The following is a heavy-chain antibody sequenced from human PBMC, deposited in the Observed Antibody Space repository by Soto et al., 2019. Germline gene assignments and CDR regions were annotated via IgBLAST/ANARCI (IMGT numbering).Heavy chain of an antibody. CDR3: AKSPMTTVTTVDY. D-gene: IGHD4-17*01. CDR1: GFTFSSYG. J-gene: IGHJ4*02. V-gene: IGHV3-30*18. Sequence: PGGSLRLSCAASGFTFSSYGMHWVRQAPGKGLEWVAVISYDGSNKYYADSVKGRFTISRDNSKNTLYLQMNSLRAEDTAVYYCAKSPMTTVTTVDYWGQGTLVTVSS. CDR2: ISYDGSNK.